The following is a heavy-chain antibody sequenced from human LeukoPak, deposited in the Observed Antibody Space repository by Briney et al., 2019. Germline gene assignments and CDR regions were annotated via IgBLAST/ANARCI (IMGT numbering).Heavy chain of an antibody. Sequence: GGSLRPSCAASGFTFSSYSMNWVRQAPGKGLEWVSSISSSSSYIYYADSVKGRFTISRDNAKNTVYVHMNSLRDEDTAVYYCARGGRYAYFLDYWGQGTLVTVSS. CDR3: ARGGRYAYFLDY. CDR1: GFTFSSYS. CDR2: ISSSSSYI. J-gene: IGHJ4*02. D-gene: IGHD3-16*01. V-gene: IGHV3-21*01.